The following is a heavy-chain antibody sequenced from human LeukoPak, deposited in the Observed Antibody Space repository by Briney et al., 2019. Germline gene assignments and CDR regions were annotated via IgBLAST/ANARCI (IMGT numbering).Heavy chain of an antibody. Sequence: SGESLKISCKVFGYPFASYWIGWARQVPGKGLEWMGIIFPDDSDIKYNPSFEGQVTLSADKPNNTAYLQWNSLKASDTAMYYCARFEVNHEDGSSYYYFDYWGQGTLVTVAS. CDR2: IFPDDSDI. V-gene: IGHV5-51*01. J-gene: IGHJ4*02. D-gene: IGHD3-22*01. CDR3: ARFEVNHEDGSSYYYFDY. CDR1: GYPFASYW.